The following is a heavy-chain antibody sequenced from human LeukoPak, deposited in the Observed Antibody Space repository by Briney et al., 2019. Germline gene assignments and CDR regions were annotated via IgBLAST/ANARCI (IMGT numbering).Heavy chain of an antibody. J-gene: IGHJ3*01. CDR1: GGSLSGHY. D-gene: IGHD3-22*01. CDR2: VSYTGRT. V-gene: IGHV4-59*11. Sequence: SETLSLTCTVSGGSLSGHYWSWIRQPPGKRLEWIGYVSYTGRTKYNPSPQSRVTISIDTSKSQFSLKLSSVTSADTSVYSCARLLDNDISVDPYTCDVWGEGTTGIVSS. CDR3: ARLLDNDISVDPYTCDV.